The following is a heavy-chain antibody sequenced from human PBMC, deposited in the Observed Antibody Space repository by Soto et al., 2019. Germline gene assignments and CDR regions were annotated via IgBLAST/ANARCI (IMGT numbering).Heavy chain of an antibody. V-gene: IGHV1-69*06. CDR1: GGTFSSYA. J-gene: IGHJ6*02. CDR2: IIPIFGTA. Sequence: QVQLVQSGAEVKKPGSSVKVSCKASGGTFSSYAISWVRQAPGQGLEWMGGIIPIFGTANYAQKFQGRVTITADKSTSTAYMELSSLRSEDTAVYYCASAMGGVRFLEWSMRLGYYYYGMDVWGQGTTVTVSS. D-gene: IGHD3-3*01. CDR3: ASAMGGVRFLEWSMRLGYYYYGMDV.